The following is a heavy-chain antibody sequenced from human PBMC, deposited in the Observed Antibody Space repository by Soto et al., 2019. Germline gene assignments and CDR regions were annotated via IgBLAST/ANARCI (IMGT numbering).Heavy chain of an antibody. CDR2: ISYDGSNK. CDR1: GFTFSSYA. V-gene: IGHV3-30-3*01. Sequence: QVQLVESGGGVVQPGRSLRLSCEASGFTFSSYAMHWVRQAPGKGLEWVAVISYDGSNKYYADSVKGRFTISRDNSKNTLYLQMNSLRAEDTAVYYCARDFTVTTGGASYFDYWGQGTLVTVSS. D-gene: IGHD4-17*01. CDR3: ARDFTVTTGGASYFDY. J-gene: IGHJ4*02.